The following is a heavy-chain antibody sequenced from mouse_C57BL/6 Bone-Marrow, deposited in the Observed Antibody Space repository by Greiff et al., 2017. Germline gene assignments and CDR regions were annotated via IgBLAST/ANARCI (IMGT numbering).Heavy chain of an antibody. CDR3: ARRSYAMDY. J-gene: IGHJ4*01. CDR1: GFTFSSYG. CDR2: ISSGGSYT. Sequence: EVKLMESGGDLVKPGGSLKLSCAASGFTFSSYGMSWVRQTPDKRLEWVATISSGGSYTYYPDSVKGRFTISRDNAKNTLYLQMSRLKSEDTSMYYGARRSYAMDYWGQGTSGTVSS. V-gene: IGHV5-6*02.